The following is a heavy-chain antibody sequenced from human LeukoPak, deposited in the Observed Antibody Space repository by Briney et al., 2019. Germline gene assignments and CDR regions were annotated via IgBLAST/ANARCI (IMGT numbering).Heavy chain of an antibody. Sequence: GGSLRLSCAASGFSFSIYGMHWGRQAPGKGLEWVAVISYDGRNKYYADSVKGRFIISRDNSKNTLYLQMNSLRAEDTAVYYCAKEVPPGYNMDYWGQGTLVTVSS. CDR1: GFSFSIYG. CDR3: AKEVPPGYNMDY. V-gene: IGHV3-30*18. J-gene: IGHJ4*02. CDR2: ISYDGRNK. D-gene: IGHD5-12*01.